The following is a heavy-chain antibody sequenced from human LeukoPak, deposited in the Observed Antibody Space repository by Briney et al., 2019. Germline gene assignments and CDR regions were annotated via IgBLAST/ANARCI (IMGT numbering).Heavy chain of an antibody. CDR2: IYYSGST. J-gene: IGHJ5*02. D-gene: IGHD3-22*01. Sequence: PSETLSLTCTVSGGSISSYYWSWLRQPPGKGLEWIGYIYYSGSTSYNPSLKNRVTISVDTSKNQFSLKLSSVTAADTAVYYCARTNYDSSGYSFTGVFDPWGQGTLVTVSS. CDR3: ARTNYDSSGYSFTGVFDP. CDR1: GGSISSYY. V-gene: IGHV4-59*01.